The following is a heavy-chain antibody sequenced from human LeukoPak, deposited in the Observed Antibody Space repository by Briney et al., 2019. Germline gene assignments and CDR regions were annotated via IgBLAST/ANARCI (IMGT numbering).Heavy chain of an antibody. CDR3: ARETGSAVGSTDFDY. Sequence: GGSLRLSCAASGFTFSSYWMNWVRQAPGKGLVWVSRIASDGSSTTYADSVKGRFSISRDNAKNTLYLQMNSLRAEDTAVYYCARETGSAVGSTDFDYWGQGTLVTVSS. D-gene: IGHD4-17*01. V-gene: IGHV3-74*01. J-gene: IGHJ4*02. CDR1: GFTFSSYW. CDR2: IASDGSST.